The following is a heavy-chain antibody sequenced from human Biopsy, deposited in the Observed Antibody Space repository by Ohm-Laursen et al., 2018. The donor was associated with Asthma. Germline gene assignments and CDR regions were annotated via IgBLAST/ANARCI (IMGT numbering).Heavy chain of an antibody. V-gene: IGHV3-23*01. Sequence: SLRLSCSASGFTFSSSAMSWVRQAPGKGLERVSAITGSGGTTYYADSVRGRFTIFRDNSKSTLFLQMDSLSAEDTAVYYCAKDFRGIAVAGDRGFDYWGQGTLVIVSS. CDR3: AKDFRGIAVAGDRGFDY. CDR2: ITGSGGTT. CDR1: GFTFSSSA. D-gene: IGHD6-19*01. J-gene: IGHJ4*02.